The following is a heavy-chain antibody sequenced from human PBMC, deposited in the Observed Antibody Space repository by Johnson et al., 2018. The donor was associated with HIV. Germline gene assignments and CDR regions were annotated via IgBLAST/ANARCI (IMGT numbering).Heavy chain of an antibody. CDR1: GFTFSSYA. D-gene: IGHD3-9*01. Sequence: QMQLVESGGGVVQPGRSLRLSCAASGFTFSSYAMHWVCQAPGKGLEWVAVISYDGSNKYYADSVNDRFTISRDNSQNTLYLQMNSLRAEDTAVYYCARDGRDLVTRGSFDVWGQGTVVTVSS. CDR3: ARDGRDLVTRGSFDV. CDR2: ISYDGSNK. J-gene: IGHJ3*01. V-gene: IGHV3-30*04.